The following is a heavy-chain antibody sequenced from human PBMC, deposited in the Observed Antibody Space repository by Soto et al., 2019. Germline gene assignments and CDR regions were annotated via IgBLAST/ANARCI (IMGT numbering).Heavy chain of an antibody. D-gene: IGHD2-21*01. J-gene: IGHJ3*01. Sequence: PMSDTCPVSDGYIRSNSYNWNRKSQPPGKGLEWIGSIYYSVATYHNPSVQSRVTISVDTSKTHLSLRLSSVTAADTAVYFCAREPEGGVCDRWRRGTLVTVSS. V-gene: IGHV4-39*02. CDR2: IYYSVAT. CDR1: DGYIRSNSYN. CDR3: AREPEGGVCDR.